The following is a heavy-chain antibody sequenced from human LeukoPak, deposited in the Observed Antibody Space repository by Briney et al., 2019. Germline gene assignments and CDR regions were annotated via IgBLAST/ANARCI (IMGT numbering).Heavy chain of an antibody. D-gene: IGHD6-19*01. CDR3: ARSYSSGWQGDY. CDR2: INPSGGGT. CDR1: GYTFTSYY. V-gene: IGHV1-46*01. Sequence: ASVKVSCKASGYTFTSYYIHWVRQAPGQGLEWMAVINPSGGGTRYPQKFQGRLTMTSGTSTGTVYMELSSLRTEDTAVYCCARSYSSGWQGDYWGQGTLVTVSS. J-gene: IGHJ4*02.